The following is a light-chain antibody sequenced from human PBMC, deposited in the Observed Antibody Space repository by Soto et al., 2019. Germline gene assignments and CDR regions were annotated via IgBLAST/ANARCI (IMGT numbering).Light chain of an antibody. CDR2: GAS. J-gene: IGKJ1*01. CDR3: QQYNDWWT. V-gene: IGKV3-15*01. CDR1: QSVSSN. Sequence: EIVMTQSPATLSVSPGERSTLAFSSSQSVSSNLAWYKQKPGQAPRLLIYGASTRATGIPARFTGSGSGTEFTLTISSLQFDDSAVYYCQQYNDWWTFGQGTKVDIK.